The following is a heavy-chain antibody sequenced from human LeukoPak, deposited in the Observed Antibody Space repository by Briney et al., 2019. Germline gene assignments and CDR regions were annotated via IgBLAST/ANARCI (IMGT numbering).Heavy chain of an antibody. V-gene: IGHV3-20*04. Sequence: GGSLRLSCAAPGFTFYDYGMSWVRQAPGKGLEWVSGINWKGGSTGYADSVKGRFTISRDNAKKSLYLQMNSLRAEDTALYYCARDLVVAGTGFGYWGQGTLVTVSS. CDR3: ARDLVVAGTGFGY. D-gene: IGHD6-19*01. CDR2: INWKGGST. J-gene: IGHJ4*02. CDR1: GFTFYDYG.